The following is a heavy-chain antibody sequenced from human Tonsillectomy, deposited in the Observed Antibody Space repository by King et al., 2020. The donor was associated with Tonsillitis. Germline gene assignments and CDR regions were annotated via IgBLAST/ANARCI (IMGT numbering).Heavy chain of an antibody. V-gene: IGHV4-34*01. J-gene: IGHJ5*02. CDR1: GGSFSGYY. Sequence: VQLQQWGAGLLKPSETLSLTCAVYGGSFSGYYWSWIRQPPGKGLEWIGEINHSGSTNSNPSLKSRVTMSVDASKNQFSLNLSSVTAADTAVYYCASLYGDSSAWGQGTLVTVSS. CDR3: ASLYGDSSA. CDR2: INHSGST. D-gene: IGHD4-17*01.